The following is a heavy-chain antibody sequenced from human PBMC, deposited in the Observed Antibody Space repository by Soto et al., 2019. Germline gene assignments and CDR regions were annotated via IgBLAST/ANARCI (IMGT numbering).Heavy chain of an antibody. D-gene: IGHD5-18*01. V-gene: IGHV4-39*01. CDR2: IYYSGST. J-gene: IGHJ4*02. CDR1: GVSISSGHDY. CDR3: ARVSGTYSSFLDY. Sequence: QLQLQELGPGLVKPSETLSLTCTVSGVSISSGHDYWGWIRQPPGKGLEWIGSIYYSGSTYYNPSLKSRVTISADTSKNQFSLRLSSVTAADTAVYYCARVSGTYSSFLDYWGQGTLVTVSS.